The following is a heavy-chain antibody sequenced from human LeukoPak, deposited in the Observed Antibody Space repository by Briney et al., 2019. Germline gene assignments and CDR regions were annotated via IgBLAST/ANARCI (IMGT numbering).Heavy chain of an antibody. CDR3: ARAVAGDYFDY. J-gene: IGHJ4*02. V-gene: IGHV4-59*08. Sequence: SETLSLTCTVSGGSISRHYWSWFRQAPGKGLEWIGYMFYSGSTNYNPSLESRVTISVDTSKNQFSLKLSSVTAADTAVYYCARAVAGDYFDYWGQGTLVTVSS. CDR2: MFYSGST. D-gene: IGHD6-19*01. CDR1: GGSISRHY.